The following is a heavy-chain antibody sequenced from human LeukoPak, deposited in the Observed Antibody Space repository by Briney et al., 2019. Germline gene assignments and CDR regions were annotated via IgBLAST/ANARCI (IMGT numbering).Heavy chain of an antibody. CDR1: GYTFTSSN. J-gene: IGHJ6*02. V-gene: IGHV1-8*01. CDR2: MNPSSGNT. Sequence: GALVRVSCKVSGYTFTSSNINWVRQAPGQGLEWMGWMNPSSGNTAYAQRFQGRVTMTRDTSTNTAFLQLTSLRSEDTAVYYCARGLDVERSSAWSWGPKKFYYNVMDVWGQGTTVTVSS. D-gene: IGHD3-9*01. CDR3: ARGLDVERSSAWSWGPKKFYYNVMDV.